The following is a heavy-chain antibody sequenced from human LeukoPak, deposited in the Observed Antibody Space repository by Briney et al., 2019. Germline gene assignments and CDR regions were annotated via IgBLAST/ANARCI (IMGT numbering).Heavy chain of an antibody. Sequence: PSETMSLSCAVSGGSITSSIYYWGWIRQPPGKGLEGIGIIYYRGSTYYNPHPKTRVTISVDTSKNQFSVKLRSVTAAHPAVYYCARPKVRELVFDYWGEGTLVTVSS. CDR1: GGSITSSIYY. CDR3: ARPKVRELVFDY. CDR2: IYYRGST. D-gene: IGHD1-26*01. J-gene: IGHJ4*02. V-gene: IGHV4-39*01.